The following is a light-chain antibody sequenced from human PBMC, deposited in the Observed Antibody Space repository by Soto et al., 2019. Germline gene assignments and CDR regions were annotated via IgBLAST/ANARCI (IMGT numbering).Light chain of an antibody. V-gene: IGLV2-23*01. J-gene: IGLJ3*02. CDR1: SNDVGTYNNR. CDR2: EGT. CDR3: CSYARIYTWV. Sequence: QSALTQPASVSGSPGQSISISCTGTSNDVGTYNNRVSWYQQHPGEAPKLIIYEGTKWPSGVSNRFSGSKSGNTASLTISGLRAGDEADYYCCSYARIYTWVFGGGPKPTVL.